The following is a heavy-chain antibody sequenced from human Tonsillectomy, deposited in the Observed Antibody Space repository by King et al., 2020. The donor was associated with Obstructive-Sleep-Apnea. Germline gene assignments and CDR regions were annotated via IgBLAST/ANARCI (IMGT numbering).Heavy chain of an antibody. V-gene: IGHV3-23*04. CDR2: INTRGTT. Sequence: VQLVESGGGMAQPGGSLRLSCAASGFTFSSYAISWVRQAPGKGLEWVSAINTRGTTFYAGSVRGRFTISRDTSKYTVDLQVNSQRAEDTALYDCAKEGGGSGVYWVDSWGQGTLVTVSS. J-gene: IGHJ4*02. D-gene: IGHD3-10*01. CDR3: AKEGGGSGVYWVDS. CDR1: GFTFSSYA.